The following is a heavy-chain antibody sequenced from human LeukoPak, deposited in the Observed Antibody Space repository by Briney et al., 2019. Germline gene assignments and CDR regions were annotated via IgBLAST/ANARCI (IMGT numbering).Heavy chain of an antibody. CDR2: ISAYNGNT. CDR1: GYTFTSYG. CDR3: ARVPEGRWLLEPDY. V-gene: IGHV1-18*01. D-gene: IGHD5-24*01. J-gene: IGHJ4*02. Sequence: ASVKVSCKASGYTFTSYGISWVRQAPGQGLEWMGWISAYNGNTNYAQKLQGRVTMTTDTSTSTAYMELRSLRSDDTAVYYCARVPEGRWLLEPDYWGQGTLVTVSS.